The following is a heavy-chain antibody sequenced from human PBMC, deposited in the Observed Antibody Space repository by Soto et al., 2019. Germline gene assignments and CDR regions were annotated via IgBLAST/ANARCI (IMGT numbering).Heavy chain of an antibody. J-gene: IGHJ6*02. Sequence: QVQLVQSGAEVKKPGSSVKVSCKVSGGTFSSHSINWVRQAPGQGPEWMGGIIPIFGTESYAQKFQSRVTITADESTSTAYMELSSLTSEDTALYYCSTSVYCSTTRCYYYYGLDVWGQGTTVIVSS. CDR2: IIPIFGTE. V-gene: IGHV1-69*01. CDR1: GGTFSSHS. CDR3: STSVYCSTTRCYYYYGLDV. D-gene: IGHD2-2*01.